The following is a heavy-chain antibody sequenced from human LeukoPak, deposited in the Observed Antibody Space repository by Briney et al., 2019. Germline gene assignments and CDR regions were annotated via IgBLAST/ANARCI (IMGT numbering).Heavy chain of an antibody. V-gene: IGHV3-64*04. CDR1: GTAFRTYA. CDR3: ARVSRTPGTSIPLFED. Sequence: GGSLRLSCSASGTAFRTYAMHWVRQPPGKGLYYVSAISMYGGSTYYADSVKGRFTISSDNAKNSLYLQMDSLRAEDTAVYYCARVSRTPGTSIPLFEDWGQGTLVTVSS. D-gene: IGHD1-1*01. CDR2: ISMYGGST. J-gene: IGHJ4*02.